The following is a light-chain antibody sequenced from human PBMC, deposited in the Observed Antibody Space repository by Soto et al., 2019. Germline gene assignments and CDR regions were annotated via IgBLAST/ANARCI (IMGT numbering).Light chain of an antibody. CDR1: SSNIGSNY. J-gene: IGLJ3*02. CDR2: TNN. Sequence: QSALTQPPSASGTPGQRITISCSGSSSNIGSNYVYWYQQLPGTAPKLLIYTNNQRPSGVPDRFSGSKSGTSVSLAISGLRSEDEADYYCAAWDDSLSSWVFGGGNKLTVL. CDR3: AAWDDSLSSWV. V-gene: IGLV1-47*01.